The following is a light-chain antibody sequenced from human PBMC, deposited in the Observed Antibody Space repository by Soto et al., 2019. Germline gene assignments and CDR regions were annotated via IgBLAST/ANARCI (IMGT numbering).Light chain of an antibody. CDR2: EVN. J-gene: IGLJ1*01. CDR3: CSYAGTVAYV. V-gene: IGLV2-23*02. Sequence: QSALTQPPSVSGSPGQPITISCAGTASDVAAYNLVSWYQQLPGKAPKLLICEVNTRPSGISNRFSGSKSGATASLTISGLQAEDESDYFCCSYAGTVAYVFGTGTKLTVL. CDR1: ASDVAAYNL.